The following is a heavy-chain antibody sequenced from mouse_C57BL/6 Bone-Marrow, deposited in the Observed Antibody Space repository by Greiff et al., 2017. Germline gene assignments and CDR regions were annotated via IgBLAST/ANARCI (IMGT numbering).Heavy chain of an antibody. CDR2: INPNYGTT. CDR1: GYSFPDYN. J-gene: IGHJ2*01. D-gene: IGHD3-2*02. Sequence: LVESGPELVKPGASVKISCKASGYSFPDYNMTWVKQSTGKSLEWLGVINPNYGTTSYNQKFKGKATLTVDQSSSTAYMQINSLTSEDSAVYCCARNTAQAPYYFDYWGQGTTLTVSS. CDR3: ARNTAQAPYYFDY. V-gene: IGHV1-39*01.